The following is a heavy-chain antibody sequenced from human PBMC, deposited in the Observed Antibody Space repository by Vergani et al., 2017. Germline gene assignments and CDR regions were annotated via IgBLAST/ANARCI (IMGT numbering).Heavy chain of an antibody. Sequence: QVQLQESGPGLVKPSETLTLTCTVSGGSISSYYWSWIRQPPGKGLVWIGYIYFSGSTNYNPSLKSRVTISVDTSKNQFSLKLRSVTAADTAVYYCARGVSDYYDSSGYYGYWGQGTLVTVSS. J-gene: IGHJ4*02. V-gene: IGHV4-59*01. CDR2: IYFSGST. CDR1: GGSISSYY. D-gene: IGHD3-22*01. CDR3: ARGVSDYYDSSGYYGY.